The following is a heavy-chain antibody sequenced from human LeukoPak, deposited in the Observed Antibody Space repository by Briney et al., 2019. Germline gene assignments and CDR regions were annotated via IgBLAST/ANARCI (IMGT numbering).Heavy chain of an antibody. V-gene: IGHV3-33*01. D-gene: IGHD6-19*01. CDR2: IWYDGSNK. CDR1: GFTFSSYG. Sequence: PGGSLRLSCAASGFTFSSYGMHWVRQAPGKGLEWVAVIWYDGSNKYYADSVKGRFTISRDNAKNSLYLQMNSLRAEDTAVYYCARENVAEDYWGQGTLVTVSS. CDR3: ARENVAEDY. J-gene: IGHJ4*02.